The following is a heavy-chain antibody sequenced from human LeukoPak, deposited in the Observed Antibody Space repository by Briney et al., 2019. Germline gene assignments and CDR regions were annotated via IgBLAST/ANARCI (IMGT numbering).Heavy chain of an antibody. CDR2: INPNSGGT. Sequence: GASVKVSCKASGYTFTSYYMHWVRQAPGQGPEWMGWINPNSGGTNYAQKFQGRVTMTRDTSISTAYMELSRLRSDDTAVYYCARNIWFGELRLDPWGQGTLVTVSS. D-gene: IGHD3-10*01. CDR3: ARNIWFGELRLDP. J-gene: IGHJ5*02. CDR1: GYTFTSYY. V-gene: IGHV1-2*02.